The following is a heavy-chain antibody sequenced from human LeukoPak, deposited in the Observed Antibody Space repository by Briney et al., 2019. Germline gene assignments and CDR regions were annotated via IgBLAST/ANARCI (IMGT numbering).Heavy chain of an antibody. CDR3: TTALVGPRLVGAFDI. CDR1: GFTFSSYW. V-gene: IGHV3-7*01. CDR2: IKQDGSEK. J-gene: IGHJ3*02. D-gene: IGHD2-8*02. Sequence: GGSLRLSCAASGFTFSSYWMSWVRQAPGKGLEWVANIKQDGSEKYYVDSVKGRFTISRDNAKNSLYLQMNSLRAEDTAVYYCTTALVGPRLVGAFDIWGQGTMVTVSS.